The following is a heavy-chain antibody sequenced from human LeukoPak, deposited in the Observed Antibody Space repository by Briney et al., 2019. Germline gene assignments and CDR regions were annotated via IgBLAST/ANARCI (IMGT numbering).Heavy chain of an antibody. Sequence: GRSLRLSCATSGFIFSSYGMYWVRQAPGKGLEWVAVIWHDGSAEFYADSVKGRFTVSRDGSRNTVYLQMNSLRAEDTALYYCAKDNRGGWSGYFDYWGQGILVTVSS. CDR3: AKDNRGGWSGYFDY. D-gene: IGHD6-19*01. CDR2: IWHDGSAE. CDR1: GFIFSSYG. V-gene: IGHV3-33*06. J-gene: IGHJ4*02.